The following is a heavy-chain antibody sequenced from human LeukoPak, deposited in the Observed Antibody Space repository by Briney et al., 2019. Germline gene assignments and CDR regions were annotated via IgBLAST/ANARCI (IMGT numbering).Heavy chain of an antibody. Sequence: SVKVSCKASGGTFSSYAIIWVRQAPGQGLEWMGGIIPIFGTANYAQKFQGRVTITTDESTSTAYMELSSLRSEDTAVYYCARDRITIFGVVMYYNWFDPWGQGTLVTVSS. V-gene: IGHV1-69*05. J-gene: IGHJ5*02. CDR3: ARDRITIFGVVMYYNWFDP. CDR2: IIPIFGTA. CDR1: GGTFSSYA. D-gene: IGHD3-3*01.